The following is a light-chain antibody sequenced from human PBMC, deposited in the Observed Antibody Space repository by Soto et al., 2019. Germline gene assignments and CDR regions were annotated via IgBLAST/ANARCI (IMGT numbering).Light chain of an antibody. J-gene: IGLJ2*01. V-gene: IGLV4-69*01. CDR3: QTWGSGLVF. CDR2: VNSDGSH. CDR1: SGHSNYA. Sequence: QSVLTQSPSASASLGASVKLTCTLSSGHSNYAIAWHQQQPEKGPRYLMKVNSDGSHNKGDGIPDRFSGSSSGSERYLTISSLQSEDEADYYCQTWGSGLVFFGGGTQLTVL.